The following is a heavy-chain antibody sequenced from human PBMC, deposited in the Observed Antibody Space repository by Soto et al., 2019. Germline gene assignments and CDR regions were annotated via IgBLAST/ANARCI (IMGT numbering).Heavy chain of an antibody. CDR1: GFTFDDYA. V-gene: IGHV3-9*01. Sequence: EVQLVESGGGLVQPGRSLRLSCVASGFTFDDYAMHWVRQAPGKGLEWVSGISWNSGSIGYADSVKGRFTISRDNAKNSLYLQMNSLRAEDTALYYCAKEGDYAGDFDYWGQGTLVTVSS. CDR3: AKEGDYAGDFDY. CDR2: ISWNSGSI. D-gene: IGHD4-17*01. J-gene: IGHJ4*02.